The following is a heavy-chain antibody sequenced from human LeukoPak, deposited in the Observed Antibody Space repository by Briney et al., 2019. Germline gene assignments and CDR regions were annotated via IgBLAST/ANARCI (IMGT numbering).Heavy chain of an antibody. Sequence: PGGSLRLSCAASGFSFSSYWMTWVRQAPGKGLEWVANIKQDGSEKYYVDSVKGRFTISRDNAKNSLYLQMNSLRAEDTAVYYCAREPHDFWSGNYMDVWGKRPTVTVSS. CDR2: IKQDGSEK. CDR3: AREPHDFWSGNYMDV. V-gene: IGHV3-7*01. J-gene: IGHJ6*03. CDR1: GFSFSSYW. D-gene: IGHD3-3*01.